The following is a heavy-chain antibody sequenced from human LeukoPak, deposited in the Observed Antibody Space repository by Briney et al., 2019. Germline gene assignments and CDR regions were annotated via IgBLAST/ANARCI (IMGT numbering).Heavy chain of an antibody. Sequence: ASVKVSCKASGYTFTGYYMHWVRQAPGQGLEWMGWINPNSGGTNYAQKFQGRVTMTRDTSISTAYMELSRLRSDDTAVYYCAISSGYYYEIMPDYWGQGTLVTVSS. CDR1: GYTFTGYY. J-gene: IGHJ4*02. CDR3: AISSGYYYEIMPDY. V-gene: IGHV1-2*02. D-gene: IGHD3-22*01. CDR2: INPNSGGT.